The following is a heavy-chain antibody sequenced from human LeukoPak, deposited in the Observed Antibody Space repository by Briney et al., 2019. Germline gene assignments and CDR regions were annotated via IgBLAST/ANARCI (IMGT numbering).Heavy chain of an antibody. J-gene: IGHJ4*02. CDR1: GGTFSSYA. CDR2: IIPIFGTA. Sequence: SVKVSCKASGGTFSSYAISWVRQAPGQGLEWMGRIIPIFGTANYAQKLQGRVTMTTDTSTSTAYMELRSLRSDDTAVYYCATARGVGTTVDYWGQGTLVTVSS. V-gene: IGHV1-69*05. CDR3: ATARGVGTTVDY. D-gene: IGHD2-8*01.